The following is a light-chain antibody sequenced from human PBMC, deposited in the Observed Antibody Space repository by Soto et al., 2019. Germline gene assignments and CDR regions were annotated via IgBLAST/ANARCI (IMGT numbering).Light chain of an antibody. CDR2: WAS. CDR3: QQYYSTPRT. CDR1: QSVLYSSNNKNY. V-gene: IGKV4-1*01. J-gene: IGKJ1*01. Sequence: DIVMTQSRDYLSVSLGERATINCKSSQSVLYSSNNKNYLAWYQQKPGQPPKLLIYWASTRESGVPDRFSGSGSGTDFTLTISSLQAEDVAVYYCQQYYSTPRTFGQGTKVDIK.